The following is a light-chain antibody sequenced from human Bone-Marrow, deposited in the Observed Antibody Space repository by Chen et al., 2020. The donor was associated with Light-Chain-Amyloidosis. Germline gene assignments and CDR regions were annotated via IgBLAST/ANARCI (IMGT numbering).Light chain of an antibody. V-gene: IGLV3-25*03. J-gene: IGLJ2*01. CDR3: QSADSSGTYEVI. CDR2: RDT. Sequence: SELTQPPSVSVSPGQTARSTCPGDDLPTKHAYWYQQKPGQAPVLVIHRDTERPAGISERFSGSSSGTTATLTISGGQAEDEADYHCQSADSSGTYEVIFGGGTKLTVL. CDR1: DLPTKH.